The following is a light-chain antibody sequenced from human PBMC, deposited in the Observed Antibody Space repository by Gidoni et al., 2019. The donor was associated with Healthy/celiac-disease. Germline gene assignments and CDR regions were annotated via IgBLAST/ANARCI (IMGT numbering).Light chain of an antibody. CDR3: QQSYSP. Sequence: DIQMTQSPSPLSASVGDRVTITCRASQSISSYLNWYQQKPGKAPKLLIYAASSLQSGVPSRFSGSGSGTDFTLTISSLQPEDFATYYCQQSYSPFGPGTKVDIK. J-gene: IGKJ3*01. CDR2: AAS. CDR1: QSISSY. V-gene: IGKV1-39*01.